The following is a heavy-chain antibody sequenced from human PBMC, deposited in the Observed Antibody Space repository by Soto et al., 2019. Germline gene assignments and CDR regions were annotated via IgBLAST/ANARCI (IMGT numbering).Heavy chain of an antibody. V-gene: IGHV2-5*02. J-gene: IGHJ4*02. CDR2: IYWDDDK. CDR1: GFSLSTSGVG. CDR3: AHDDCSSTSGQIDY. D-gene: IGHD2-2*01. Sequence: GSGPTLVNPTQTLTLTCTFTGFSLSTSGVGVGWIRQPPGKAPEWLALIYWDDDKRYSPSLKSRLTITKDTSKNQVVLTMTNMDPVDTATYYCAHDDCSSTSGQIDYWGQGTLVTVSS.